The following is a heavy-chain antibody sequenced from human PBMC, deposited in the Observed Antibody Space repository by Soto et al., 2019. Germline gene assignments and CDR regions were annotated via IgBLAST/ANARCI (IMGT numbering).Heavy chain of an antibody. D-gene: IGHD2-15*01. CDR3: AKDDIVVVVAATPYYYYGMDV. Sequence: QVQLVESGGGVVQPGRSLRLSCAASGFTFSSYGMHWVRQAPGKGLEWVAVISYDGSNKYYADSVKGRFTISRDNSKNTLYLQMNSLRAEDTAVYYCAKDDIVVVVAATPYYYYGMDVWGQGTTVTVSS. CDR1: GFTFSSYG. J-gene: IGHJ6*02. CDR2: ISYDGSNK. V-gene: IGHV3-30*18.